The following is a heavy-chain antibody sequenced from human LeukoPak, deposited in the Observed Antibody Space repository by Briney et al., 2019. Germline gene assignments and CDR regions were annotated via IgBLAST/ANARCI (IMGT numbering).Heavy chain of an antibody. J-gene: IGHJ4*02. CDR2: INPNSGGT. CDR1: GYTFTGYF. Sequence: ASVKVSCKASGYTFTGYFMHWVRQAPGQGLEWMGWINPNSGGTHYAQKFQGRVTMTRDTSISTAYMELSGLRSDDTAVYYCARVPLTAKGFDYWGQGTLVTVSS. D-gene: IGHD1-14*01. CDR3: ARVPLTAKGFDY. V-gene: IGHV1-2*02.